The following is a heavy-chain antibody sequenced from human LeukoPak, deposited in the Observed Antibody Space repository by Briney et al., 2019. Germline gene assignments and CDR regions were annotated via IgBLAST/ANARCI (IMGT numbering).Heavy chain of an antibody. CDR3: ARYCSSTSCEDY. Sequence: ASVKVSCKASGYTFTSYDINWVRQATGQGLEWMGWMNPNSGNTGYAQKFQGRVTMTRNTSISTAYMELSSLRSEDTAAYYCARYCSSTSCEDYWGQGTLVTVSS. V-gene: IGHV1-8*01. CDR2: MNPNSGNT. CDR1: GYTFTSYD. D-gene: IGHD2-2*01. J-gene: IGHJ4*02.